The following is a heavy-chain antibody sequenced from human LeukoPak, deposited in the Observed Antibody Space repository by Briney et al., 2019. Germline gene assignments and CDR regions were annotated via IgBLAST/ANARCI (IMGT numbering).Heavy chain of an antibody. J-gene: IGHJ4*02. CDR1: GYIFTGYY. CDR2: INPNSGGT. V-gene: IGHV1-2*06. Sequence: GASVKVSCKASGYIFTGYYMHWVRQAPGQGLEWMGRINPNSGGTNYAQKFQGRVTMTRDTSISTAYMELCRLRSDDTAVYYCARGQRGYCSSTSCSNYWGQGTLVTVSS. D-gene: IGHD2-2*01. CDR3: ARGQRGYCSSTSCSNY.